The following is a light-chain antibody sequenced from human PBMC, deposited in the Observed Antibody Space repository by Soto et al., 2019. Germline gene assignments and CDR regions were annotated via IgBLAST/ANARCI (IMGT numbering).Light chain of an antibody. Sequence: DFPLTQSPSFLSASVGDRVTITCRASQGIGSYLGWYQQAPGKAPKLLIYGASTLQSGVPSRVSGRGSGTEFTPTISPLQAEDFTTYYCRPLITYLGLGGGTKVDIK. CDR1: QGIGSY. CDR3: RPLITYLG. CDR2: GAS. V-gene: IGKV1-9*01. J-gene: IGKJ4*02.